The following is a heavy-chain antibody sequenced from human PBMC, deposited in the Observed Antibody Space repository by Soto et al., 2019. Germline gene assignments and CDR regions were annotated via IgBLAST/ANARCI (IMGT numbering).Heavy chain of an antibody. CDR2: IYYSGST. V-gene: IGHV4-59*01. CDR1: GGSISSYY. CDR3: ARGPDSSSSFYYYYYMDV. D-gene: IGHD6-6*01. J-gene: IGHJ6*03. Sequence: SETLSLTCTVSGGSISSYYWSWIRQPPGKGLEWIGYIYYSGSTNYNPSLKSRVTISVDTSKNQFSLKLSSVTAADTAVYYCARGPDSSSSFYYYYYMDVWGKGTTVTVSS.